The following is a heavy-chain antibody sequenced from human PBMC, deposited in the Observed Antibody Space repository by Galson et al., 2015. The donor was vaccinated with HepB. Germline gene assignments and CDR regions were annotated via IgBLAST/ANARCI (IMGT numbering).Heavy chain of an antibody. Sequence: SETLSLTCTVSGGSINVNYWSWIRQPPGKGLEWIGYIYYSGTTNYNPSLKSRVTISLDRSKTQLSLKLSSVTAADTAVYYCARGGSGWSRGFDYWGQGILVTVSS. CDR2: IYYSGTT. V-gene: IGHV4-59*01. CDR1: GGSINVNY. D-gene: IGHD6-19*01. CDR3: ARGGSGWSRGFDY. J-gene: IGHJ4*02.